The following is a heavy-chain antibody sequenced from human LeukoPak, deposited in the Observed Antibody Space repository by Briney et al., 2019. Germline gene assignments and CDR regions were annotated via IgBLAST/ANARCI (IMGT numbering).Heavy chain of an antibody. D-gene: IGHD4/OR15-4a*01. V-gene: IGHV1-2*02. J-gene: IGHJ3*02. CDR3: AREGPALTAAFDI. CDR2: INPNSGGT. CDR1: GYTFTGYY. Sequence: ASVRVSCKASGYTFTGYYMHWGRQAPGQGLEWMGLINPNSGGTNYAQKFQGRVTMTRDTSISTAYMELSRLRSDDTAVYYCAREGPALTAAFDIWGQGKMVTVSS.